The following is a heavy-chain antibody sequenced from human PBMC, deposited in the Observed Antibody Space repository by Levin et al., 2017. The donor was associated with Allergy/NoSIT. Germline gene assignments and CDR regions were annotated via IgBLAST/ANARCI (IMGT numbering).Heavy chain of an antibody. CDR2: INHSGST. V-gene: IGHV4-34*01. Sequence: SETLSLTCAVYGGSFSGYYWSWIRQPPGKGLEWIGEINHSGSTNYNPSLKSRVTISVDTSKNQFSLKLSSVTAADTAVYYCARGTAWQWLVPFDYWGQGTLVTVSS. D-gene: IGHD6-19*01. CDR3: ARGTAWQWLVPFDY. J-gene: IGHJ4*02. CDR1: GGSFSGYY.